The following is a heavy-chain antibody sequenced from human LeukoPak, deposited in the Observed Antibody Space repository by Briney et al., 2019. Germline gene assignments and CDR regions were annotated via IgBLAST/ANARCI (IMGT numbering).Heavy chain of an antibody. Sequence: SETLSLTCAVYGGSFSGYYWSWIRQPPGKGLEWIGEINHSGSTNYNPSLKSRVTISVDTSKNQFSLKLSSVTAADTAVYYCARGNRNYYGTGGDIDYWGQGTLVTVSS. CDR3: ARGNRNYYGTGGDIDY. J-gene: IGHJ4*02. V-gene: IGHV4-34*01. CDR2: INHSGST. CDR1: GGSFSGYY. D-gene: IGHD3-10*01.